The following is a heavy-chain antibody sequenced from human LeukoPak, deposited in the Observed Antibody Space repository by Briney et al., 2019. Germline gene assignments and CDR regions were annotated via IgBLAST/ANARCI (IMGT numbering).Heavy chain of an antibody. CDR3: ARGGIAAAGTAHDAFDI. D-gene: IGHD6-13*01. Sequence: SETLSLTCAVYGGSLSGYYWSWLRQPPGKGLEGIGEINHSGSTNYNPSLKSRVTISGDTSKNQFSLKLSSVTAADTAVYYCARGGIAAAGTAHDAFDIWGQGTMVTVSS. CDR1: GGSLSGYY. V-gene: IGHV4-34*01. CDR2: INHSGST. J-gene: IGHJ3*02.